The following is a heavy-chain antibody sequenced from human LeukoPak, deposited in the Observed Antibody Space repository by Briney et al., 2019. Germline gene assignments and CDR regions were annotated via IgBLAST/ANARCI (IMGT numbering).Heavy chain of an antibody. D-gene: IGHD1-26*01. CDR3: ARGRSNYYGMDV. CDR1: GGSISSYY. CDR2: IYYNGNT. J-gene: IGHJ6*02. Sequence: SETLSPTCTVSGGSISSYYWSWIRRPPGKGLEWIGYIYYNGNTNYSPSLKSRVTMSVDTSKNLFSLKVSSVTAADTAVYYCARGRSNYYGMDVWGQGTTVTVSS. V-gene: IGHV4-59*01.